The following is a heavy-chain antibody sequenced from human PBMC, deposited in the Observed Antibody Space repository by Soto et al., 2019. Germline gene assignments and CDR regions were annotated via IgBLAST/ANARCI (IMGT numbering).Heavy chain of an antibody. J-gene: IGHJ4*02. V-gene: IGHV4-31*03. CDR2: IYYSGST. Sequence: SETLYLTCTVSGGSISSGGYYWSWIRQHPGRGLEWIGYIYYSGSTYYNPSLKSRVTRSVDTSKNQFSLKLSSVTAADTAVYYCSISTTVSSQNYIDYWGQRILVTVSS. CDR1: GGSISSGGYY. CDR3: SISTTVSSQNYIDY. D-gene: IGHD4-4*01.